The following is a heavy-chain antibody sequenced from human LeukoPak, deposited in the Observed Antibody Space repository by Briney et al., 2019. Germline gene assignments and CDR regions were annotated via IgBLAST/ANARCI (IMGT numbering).Heavy chain of an antibody. CDR1: GFTFSNAW. Sequence: GGSLRLSCAASGFTFSNAWMSWVRQAPGKGLEWVGRIKSKTDGGTTDYADSVKGRFTISRDNSKNTLYLQMNSLRAEDTAVYYCAKDRPPRVVTPNYFDYWGQGTLVTVSS. J-gene: IGHJ4*02. CDR3: AKDRPPRVVTPNYFDY. CDR2: IKSKTDGGTT. D-gene: IGHD4-23*01. V-gene: IGHV3-15*01.